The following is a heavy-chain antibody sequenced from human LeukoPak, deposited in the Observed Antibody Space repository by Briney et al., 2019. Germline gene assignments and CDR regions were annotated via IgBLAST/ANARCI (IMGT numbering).Heavy chain of an antibody. CDR3: ASEYSSSSWIDY. V-gene: IGHV4-4*07. J-gene: IGHJ4*02. D-gene: IGHD6-6*01. CDR2: IYTSGST. Sequence: SETLSLTCTVSGGSISSYYWSWIRQPAGKGLEWIGRIYTSGSTNYNPSLKSRVTMSVDTSKNQFSLKLSSVTAADTAVYYCASEYSSSSWIDYWGQGTLVTVSS. CDR1: GGSISSYY.